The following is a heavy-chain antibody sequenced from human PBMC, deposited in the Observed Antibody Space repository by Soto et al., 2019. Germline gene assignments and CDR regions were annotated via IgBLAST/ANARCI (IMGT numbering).Heavy chain of an antibody. CDR2: IRSKANSYAT. D-gene: IGHD3-10*02. J-gene: IGHJ4*02. V-gene: IGHV3-73*01. CDR1: GFTFSGSA. CDR3: IRNVPGDY. Sequence: EVPLVESGGGLVQPGGSLKLSCAASGFTFSGSAMHWVRQASGKGLEWVGRIRSKANSYATAYAASVKGRFTISRDDSKNTAYLQMNSLKTEDTAVYYCIRNVPGDYWGQGTLVTVSS.